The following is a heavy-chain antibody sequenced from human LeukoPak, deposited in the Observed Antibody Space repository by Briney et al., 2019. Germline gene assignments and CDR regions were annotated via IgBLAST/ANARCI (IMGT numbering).Heavy chain of an antibody. Sequence: GGSLRLSCAASGFTFSSYWMHWVRQAPGKGLVWVSRINSDGSSTSYADSVKGRFTISRDNAKNTLYLQMNSLRAEDTAVYYCAREPQWVKYQLLSFYGMDVWGQGTTVTVSS. J-gene: IGHJ6*02. D-gene: IGHD2-2*01. CDR1: GFTFSSYW. CDR3: AREPQWVKYQLLSFYGMDV. V-gene: IGHV3-74*01. CDR2: INSDGSST.